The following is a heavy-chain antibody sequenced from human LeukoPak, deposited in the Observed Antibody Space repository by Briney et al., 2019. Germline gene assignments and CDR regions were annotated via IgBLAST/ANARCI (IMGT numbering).Heavy chain of an antibody. Sequence: PSETLSLTCTVSGGSISSGDYYWTWIRQPPGKGLERIGYIYYSGSTYYNPSLKSRVTISVDTSKNQFSLKLNSMTAADTAVYYCARALYCSSTSCYWDYYYGMDVWGQGTTVTVSS. V-gene: IGHV4-30-4*01. CDR2: IYYSGST. J-gene: IGHJ6*02. D-gene: IGHD2-2*01. CDR3: ARALYCSSTSCYWDYYYGMDV. CDR1: GGSISSGDYY.